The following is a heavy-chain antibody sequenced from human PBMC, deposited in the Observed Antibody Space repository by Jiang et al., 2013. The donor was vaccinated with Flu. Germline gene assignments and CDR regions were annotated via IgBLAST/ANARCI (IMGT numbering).Heavy chain of an antibody. Sequence: GAEVKKPGESLEISCRGSGFTFTNYWIAWVRQMPGKGLKWMGVIYPDDSDTRYSPSFQGQVTFSADKSINTAYLRWNSLKASDTAIYYCAREGGHQNSLYWYFDVWGRGSLVTVSS. CDR3: AREGGHQNSLYWYFDV. V-gene: IGHV5-51*01. D-gene: IGHD4-23*01. CDR1: GFTFTNYW. CDR2: IYPDDSDT. J-gene: IGHJ2*01.